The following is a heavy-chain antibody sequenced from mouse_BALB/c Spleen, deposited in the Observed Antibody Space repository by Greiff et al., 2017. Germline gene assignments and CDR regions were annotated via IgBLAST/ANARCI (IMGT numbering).Heavy chain of an antibody. D-gene: IGHD3-2*01. V-gene: IGHV14-3*02. CDR3: ASGRHGGYFDY. CDR2: IDPANGNT. CDR1: GFNIKDTY. J-gene: IGHJ2*01. Sequence: EVKLVESGAELVKPGASVKLSCTASGFNIKDTYMHWVKQRPEQGLEWIGRIDPANGNTKYDPKFQGKATITADTSSNTAYLQLSSLTSEDTAVYYCASGRHGGYFDYWGQGTTLTVSS.